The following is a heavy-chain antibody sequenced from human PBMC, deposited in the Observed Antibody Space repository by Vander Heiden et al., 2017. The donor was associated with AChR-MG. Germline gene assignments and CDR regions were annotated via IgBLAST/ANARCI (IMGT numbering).Heavy chain of an antibody. V-gene: IGHV3-33*01. CDR1: AFTISSSA. Sequence: QVPLAECAALVVQPGRPLRLSFASSAFTISSSAMPVVPQAPRKGLGWVTVIWYDGKKEYYADSVKGRVTISRDKCKNTLDLRMNSLRAEDTAVYYCASSSQLIPGSSSNGFGPWGQGTLVTVSS. J-gene: IGHJ5*02. CDR2: IWYDGKKE. CDR3: ASSSQLIPGSSSNGFGP. D-gene: IGHD6-13*01.